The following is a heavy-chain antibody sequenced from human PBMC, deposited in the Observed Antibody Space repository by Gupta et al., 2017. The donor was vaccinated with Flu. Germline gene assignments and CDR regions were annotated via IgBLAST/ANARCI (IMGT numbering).Heavy chain of an antibody. Sequence: DSVKGRFTISRDNSKNTVFLQMNSLRAEDTAGYYCAKETNGYYVYWGQGILVTVSS. J-gene: IGHJ4*02. D-gene: IGHD3-22*01. V-gene: IGHV3-23*01. CDR3: AKETNGYYVY.